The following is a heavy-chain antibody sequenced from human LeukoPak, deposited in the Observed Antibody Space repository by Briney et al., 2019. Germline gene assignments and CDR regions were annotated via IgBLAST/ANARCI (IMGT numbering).Heavy chain of an antibody. CDR2: IYYSGST. D-gene: IGHD7-27*01. Sequence: SETLSLTCTVSGGSICSYYWSWIRQPPGKGLEWIGYIYYSGSTNYNPSLKSRVTISVDTSKNQFSLKLSSVTAADTAVYYCARGPLGTPYYFDYWGQGTLVTVSS. CDR3: ARGPLGTPYYFDY. V-gene: IGHV4-59*01. CDR1: GGSICSYY. J-gene: IGHJ4*02.